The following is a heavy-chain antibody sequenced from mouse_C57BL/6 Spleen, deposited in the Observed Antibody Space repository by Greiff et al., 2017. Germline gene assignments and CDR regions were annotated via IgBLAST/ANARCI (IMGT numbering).Heavy chain of an antibody. CDR3: VRHAPKGYFDV. V-gene: IGHV10-1*01. CDR2: IRSKSNNYAT. J-gene: IGHJ1*03. Sequence: DVKLVESGGGLVQPKGSLKLSCAASGFSFNTYAMNWVRQAPGKGLEWVARIRSKSNNYATYYADSVKDRFTISRDDSESMLYLQMNNLKTEDTAMYYGVRHAPKGYFDVWGTGTTVTVSS. CDR1: GFSFNTYA.